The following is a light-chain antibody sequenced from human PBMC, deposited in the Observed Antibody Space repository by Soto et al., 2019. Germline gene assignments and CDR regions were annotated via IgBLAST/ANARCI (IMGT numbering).Light chain of an antibody. CDR3: QQRTNWLT. CDR1: ESVSDY. CDR2: DTS. V-gene: IGKV3-11*01. J-gene: IGKJ4*01. Sequence: EIVLTQSPATLSLSPGEGATLSCRASESVSDYIAWYQRKPGQPPRLVIYDTSNRATGVPARFSGSGSGTDFTLTISSLEPEDFAVYYCQQRTNWLTFGGGTKVEIK.